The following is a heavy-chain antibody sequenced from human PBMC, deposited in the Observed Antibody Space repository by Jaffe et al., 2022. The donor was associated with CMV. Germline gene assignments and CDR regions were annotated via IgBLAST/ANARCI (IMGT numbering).Heavy chain of an antibody. CDR3: ARIIEVEMATTLFFDY. D-gene: IGHD1-1*01. V-gene: IGHV2-26*01. CDR1: GFSLSNARMG. CDR2: IFSNDEK. J-gene: IGHJ4*02. Sequence: QVTLKESGPVLVKPTETLTLTCTVSGFSLSNARMGVSWIRQPPGKALEWLAHIFSNDEKSYSTSLKSRLTISKDTSKSQVVLTMTNMDPVDTATYYCARIIEVEMATTLFFDYWGQGTLVTVSS.